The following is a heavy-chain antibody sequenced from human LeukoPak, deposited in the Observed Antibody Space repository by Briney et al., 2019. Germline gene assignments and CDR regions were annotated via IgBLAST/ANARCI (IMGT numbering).Heavy chain of an antibody. D-gene: IGHD3-10*01. CDR2: INPNSGGT. J-gene: IGHJ4*02. CDR3: ARGPTGGFGVTTDLDY. Sequence: GASVKVSCKASGYTFTGYYMHWVRQAPGQGLEWMGWINPNSGGTNYAQKFQGRVTMTRDTSISTAYMELSRLRSDDTAVYYCARGPTGGFGVTTDLDYWGQGTLVTVSS. V-gene: IGHV1-2*02. CDR1: GYTFTGYY.